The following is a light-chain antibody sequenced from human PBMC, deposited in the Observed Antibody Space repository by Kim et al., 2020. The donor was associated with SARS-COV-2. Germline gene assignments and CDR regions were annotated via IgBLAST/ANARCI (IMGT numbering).Light chain of an antibody. J-gene: IGLJ3*02. CDR3: SALDSSLSAWV. CDR1: SNIVGNQG. Sequence: HTATLTCTGNSNIVGNQGAAWLQQHQGHPPKLLSYRNNNRPSGISERFSASRSGNTASLTITGLQPEDEADYYCSALDSSLSAWVFGGGTQLTVL. CDR2: RNN. V-gene: IGLV10-54*02.